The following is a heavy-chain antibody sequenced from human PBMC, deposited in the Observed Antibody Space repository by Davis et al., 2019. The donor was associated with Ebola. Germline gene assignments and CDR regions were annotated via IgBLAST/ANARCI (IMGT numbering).Heavy chain of an antibody. V-gene: IGHV3-64*02. CDR2: ISTNEDDT. Sequence: PGGSLRLSCAASGFTFSRYEMHWVRQAPGKGLEYVSGISTNEDDTFYSDSVKGRFTISRDNSQNALYLHMGSLRAEDMAVYFCARGRYRDSRTAEYKGLDVWGRGTTVTVSS. CDR3: ARGRYRDSRTAEYKGLDV. D-gene: IGHD3-16*02. CDR1: GFTFSRYE. J-gene: IGHJ6*02.